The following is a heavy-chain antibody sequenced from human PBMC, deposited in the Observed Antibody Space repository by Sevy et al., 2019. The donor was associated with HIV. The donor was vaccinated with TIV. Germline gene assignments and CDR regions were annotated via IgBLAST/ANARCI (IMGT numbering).Heavy chain of an antibody. CDR3: ANTVHSPPAISNGWPYQLAYFDY. D-gene: IGHD2-2*01. CDR1: GFTFSSYA. Sequence: GGSLRLSCAASGFTFSSYAMSWVRQAPGKGLEWVSAISGSGGSTYYADSVKGRFTISRDNSKNTLYLQMNSLRAEDTAVYYCANTVHSPPAISNGWPYQLAYFDYWGQRTLVTVSS. J-gene: IGHJ4*02. V-gene: IGHV3-23*01. CDR2: ISGSGGST.